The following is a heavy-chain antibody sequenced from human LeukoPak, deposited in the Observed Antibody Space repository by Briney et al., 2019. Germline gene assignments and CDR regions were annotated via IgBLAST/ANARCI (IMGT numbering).Heavy chain of an antibody. V-gene: IGHV1-2*02. J-gene: IGHJ4*02. Sequence: ASVKVSCKASEYTFTGYYMHWVRQAPGQGLEWMGWINPNSGGTNYAQKFQGRVTMTRDTSISTAYMELSRLRSDDTAVYYCARSGSGYYYPPYDYWGQGTLVTVSS. CDR3: ARSGSGYYYPPYDY. CDR1: EYTFTGYY. D-gene: IGHD3-22*01. CDR2: INPNSGGT.